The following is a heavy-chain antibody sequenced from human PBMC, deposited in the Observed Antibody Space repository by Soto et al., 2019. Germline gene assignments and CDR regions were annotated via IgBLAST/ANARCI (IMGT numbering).Heavy chain of an antibody. Sequence: QVQLVQSGAEVKKPGASVKVSCKASGYTFTSYGISWVRQAPGQGLEWMGWISAYNGNTNYAQRLQGRVTMTTDTSTSTADMELRSLRSDDTALYYCARDEPVVAGSSGMDVWGQGTTVTVS. V-gene: IGHV1-18*01. J-gene: IGHJ6*02. CDR2: ISAYNGNT. D-gene: IGHD6-19*01. CDR1: GYTFTSYG. CDR3: ARDEPVVAGSSGMDV.